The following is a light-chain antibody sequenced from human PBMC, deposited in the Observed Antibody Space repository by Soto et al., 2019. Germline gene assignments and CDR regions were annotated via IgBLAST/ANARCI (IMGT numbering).Light chain of an antibody. J-gene: IGLJ1*01. CDR3: VSYTSSTTYV. V-gene: IGLV2-14*03. Sequence: QSVLTQPASVSDSPGQSITISCTRTSSDVGGSNFVSWYQQHPGKPPKLIIYDVANRPSGVSNRFSGSKSGSTASLIISRLQTEDGADYYCVSYTSSTTYVFGTGTKVTVL. CDR1: SSDVGGSNF. CDR2: DVA.